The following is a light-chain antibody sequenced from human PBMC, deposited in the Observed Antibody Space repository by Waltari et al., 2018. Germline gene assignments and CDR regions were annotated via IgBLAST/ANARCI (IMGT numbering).Light chain of an antibody. V-gene: IGLV2-14*01. J-gene: IGLJ3*02. CDR1: SRDVGGYNY. CDR2: EVS. Sequence: QSALTQPASVSGSPGQSLTISCTGTSRDVGGYNYVSWYQQHPGKAPKPMIYEVSNRPSGVSNRFSGSKSGNTASLTISGLQAEDEADYYCSSYTSSAWVFGGGTKLTVL. CDR3: SSYTSSAWV.